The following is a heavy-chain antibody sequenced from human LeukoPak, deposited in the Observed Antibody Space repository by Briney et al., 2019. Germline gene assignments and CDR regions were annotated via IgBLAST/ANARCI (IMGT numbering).Heavy chain of an antibody. CDR3: ARTKGILSVVVVVAYFDY. CDR2: IYWDDDK. CDR1: GFSLSTSGVG. V-gene: IGHV2-5*02. J-gene: IGHJ4*02. D-gene: IGHD2-15*01. Sequence: SGPTLVNPTQTLTLTCTFSGFSLSTSGVGVGWIRQPPGKALEWLALIYWDDDKRYSPSLKNRLTITKDTSKNQVVLTMTNLDPVDTATYYCARTKGILSVVVVVAYFDYWGQGTLVTVSS.